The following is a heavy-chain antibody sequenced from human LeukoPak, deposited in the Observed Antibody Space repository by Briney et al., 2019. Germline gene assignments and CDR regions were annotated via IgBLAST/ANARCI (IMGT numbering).Heavy chain of an antibody. J-gene: IGHJ6*03. CDR1: GGSISSSAYH. Sequence: SETLSLTCTVSGGSISSSAYHWGWIRQPPGKGLEWIGSIYYSGSTYYNPSLKSRVTISVNTSKNQYSLKLSSVTAADRAVYFCARDWGVEARSGYMDGWGKGTTVTVSS. CDR2: IYYSGST. D-gene: IGHD6-6*01. V-gene: IGHV4-39*07. CDR3: ARDWGVEARSGYMDG.